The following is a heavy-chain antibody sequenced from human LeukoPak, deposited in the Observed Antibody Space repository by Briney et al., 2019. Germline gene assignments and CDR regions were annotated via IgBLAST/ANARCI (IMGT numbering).Heavy chain of an antibody. CDR1: GFTFSTYW. CDR3: ARDAGITGTTDLDY. V-gene: IGHV3-74*01. D-gene: IGHD1-7*01. J-gene: IGHJ4*02. CDR2: INSDGSNT. Sequence: GGSLRLSCAASGFTFSTYWMHWARQDPGKGLVWVSRINSDGSNTIYADSVKGRFTISRDNAKNSLYLQMNSLRAEDTAVYYCARDAGITGTTDLDYWGQGTLVTVSS.